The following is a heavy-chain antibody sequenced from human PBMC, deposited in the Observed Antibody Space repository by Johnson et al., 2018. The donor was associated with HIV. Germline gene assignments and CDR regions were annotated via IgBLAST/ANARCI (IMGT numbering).Heavy chain of an antibody. CDR3: AKDSRITMIVVAAFDI. D-gene: IGHD3-22*01. CDR1: GFTFSSYA. CDR2: ISGSGGST. V-gene: IGHV3-23*04. Sequence: VQLVESGGGLVQPGRSLRLSCAASGFTFSSYAMSWVRQAPGKGLEWVSAISGSGGSTYYADSVKGRFTISRDNSKNTLYLQMNSLRAEDTAVYYCAKDSRITMIVVAAFDIWGQGTMVTVSS. J-gene: IGHJ3*02.